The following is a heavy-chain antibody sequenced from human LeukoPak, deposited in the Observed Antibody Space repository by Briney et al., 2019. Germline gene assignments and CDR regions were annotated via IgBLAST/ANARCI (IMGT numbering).Heavy chain of an antibody. D-gene: IGHD5-12*01. CDR3: AKGLLPSGYDYKAR. CDR1: GFTFSSYA. J-gene: IGHJ4*02. CDR2: ISDSGGST. Sequence: QAGGSLRLSCAASGFTFSSYAMSWVRRAPGKGLEWVSSISDSGGSTYYADSVKGRFTISRDNSKNTLYLQMNSLRAEDTAVYYCAKGLLPSGYDYKARWRQGTQVTVSS. V-gene: IGHV3-23*01.